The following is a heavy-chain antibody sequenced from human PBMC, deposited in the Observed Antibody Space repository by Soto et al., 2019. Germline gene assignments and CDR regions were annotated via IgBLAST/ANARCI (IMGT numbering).Heavy chain of an antibody. CDR2: ISSTSNTR. CDR3: AREYSYGYYYYYGMDV. V-gene: IGHV3-48*01. J-gene: IGHJ6*02. Sequence: GGSLRLSCAASGFTYSAYTMHWVRQAPGKGLEWISYISSTSNTRYYADSVKGRFTISRDNSKNTLYLQMNSLRAEDTAVYYCAREYSYGYYYYYGMDVWGQGTTVTVSS. D-gene: IGHD5-18*01. CDR1: GFTYSAYT.